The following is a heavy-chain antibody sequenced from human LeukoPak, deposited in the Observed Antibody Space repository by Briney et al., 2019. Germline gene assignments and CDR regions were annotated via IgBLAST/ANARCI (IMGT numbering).Heavy chain of an antibody. CDR1: GGTFSSYA. CDR3: ARGYGDYEERFDP. D-gene: IGHD4-17*01. CDR2: IIPIFGTA. V-gene: IGHV1-69*05. Sequence: GSSVKVSCKASGGTFSSYAISWVRQAPGQGLEWMGRIIPIFGTANYAQKFQGRVTITTDESTSTAYMELSSPRSEDTAVYYCARGYGDYEERFDPWGQGTLVTVSS. J-gene: IGHJ5*02.